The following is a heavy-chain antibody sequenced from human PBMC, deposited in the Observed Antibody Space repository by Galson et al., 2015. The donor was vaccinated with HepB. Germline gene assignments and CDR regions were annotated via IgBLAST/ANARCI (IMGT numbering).Heavy chain of an antibody. CDR2: ISGDGGST. CDR3: AKGSDYYGSGTYHHGALYSDH. Sequence: SLRLSCAGSGFGFGHYAMSWARQAPGKGLEWVSGISGDGGSTYYAYSVTGRFTIARDNSKNTLYLQMNGLRAEDTAVYYCAKGSDYYGSGTYHHGALYSDHWGQGTLVTVSS. D-gene: IGHD3-10*01. V-gene: IGHV3-23*01. J-gene: IGHJ4*02. CDR1: GFGFGHYA.